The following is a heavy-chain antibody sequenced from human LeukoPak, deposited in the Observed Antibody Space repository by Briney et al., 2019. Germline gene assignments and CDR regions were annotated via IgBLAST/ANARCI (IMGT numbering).Heavy chain of an antibody. V-gene: IGHV4-39*01. D-gene: IGHD6-19*01. CDR3: ARLLIAVAGNFDY. J-gene: IGHJ4*02. Sequence: SETVSLTCTVSGGSISSSSYYWGWIRQPPGKGLEWIGSIYYSGSTYYNPSLKSRVTISVDTSKNQFSLKLSSVTAADTAVYYCARLLIAVAGNFDYWGQGTLVTVSS. CDR1: GGSISSSSYY. CDR2: IYYSGST.